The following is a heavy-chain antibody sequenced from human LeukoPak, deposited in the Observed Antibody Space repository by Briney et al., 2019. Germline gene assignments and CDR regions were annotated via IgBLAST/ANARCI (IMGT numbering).Heavy chain of an antibody. CDR3: ARNVGSVFDY. V-gene: IGHV1-46*01. CDR2: INPSGGST. Sequence: ASVKVSCKASGYTFTRYYIHWVRQAPGQGLEWLGFINPSGGSTSYAQKFQGRVTMTRDTSTSTVYMELSSLRSEDTAVYYCARNVGSVFDYWGQGTLVTVSS. J-gene: IGHJ4*02. CDR1: GYTFTRYY. D-gene: IGHD1-1*01.